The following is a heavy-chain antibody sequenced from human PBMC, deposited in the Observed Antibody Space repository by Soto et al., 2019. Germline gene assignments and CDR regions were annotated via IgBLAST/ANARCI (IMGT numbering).Heavy chain of an antibody. CDR2: IYAGRIT. CDR1: GLTAASNY. J-gene: IGHJ1*01. D-gene: IGHD1-26*01. V-gene: IGHV3-53*01. CDR3: EKLPSYHSGRFSEH. Sequence: VGSRRLSCAASGLTAASNYMSWFRQAAGRGLEWVSVIYAGRITFYADSVKGRFTISRDSSKNSLYLEMNSLRAEDTAVCYCEKLPSYHSGRFSEHWGNASLVTVSA.